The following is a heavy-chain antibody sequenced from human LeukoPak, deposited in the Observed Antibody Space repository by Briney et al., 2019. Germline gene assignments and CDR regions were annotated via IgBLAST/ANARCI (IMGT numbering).Heavy chain of an antibody. Sequence: PGGSLRLSCAASGFTFDDYGMSWVRQAPGKGLEWVSGINWNGGSTDYADSVKGRFTISRDNAKNTLYLQTNSLRAEDTAVYYCVRDWGYDSSGYWQKYFDTWGQGTLVTVSS. CDR2: INWNGGST. V-gene: IGHV3-20*04. D-gene: IGHD3-22*01. CDR3: VRDWGYDSSGYWQKYFDT. J-gene: IGHJ4*02. CDR1: GFTFDDYG.